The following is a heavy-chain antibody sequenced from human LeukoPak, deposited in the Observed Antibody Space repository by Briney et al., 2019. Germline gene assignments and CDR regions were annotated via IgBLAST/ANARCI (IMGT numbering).Heavy chain of an antibody. CDR3: AREGVGYFFDY. V-gene: IGHV3-53*05. CDR2: IYIGGRT. D-gene: IGHD5-18*01. J-gene: IGHJ4*02. CDR1: GFTVSSNN. Sequence: GGSLRLSCAASGFTVSSNNMSWVRQAPGKGLEWVSVIYIGGRTYYADSVKGRFTISRDNSKNTLFLQMRGLRPEDTAIYYCAREGVGYFFDYWGQGALVTVSS.